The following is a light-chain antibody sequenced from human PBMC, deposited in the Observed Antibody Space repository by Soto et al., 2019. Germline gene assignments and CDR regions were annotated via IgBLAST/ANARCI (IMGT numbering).Light chain of an antibody. J-gene: IGKJ5*01. CDR1: QDINKN. CDR3: HQYESLPLT. CDR2: DAS. Sequence: DIQMTQSPSSLSASVGARVTITCQASQDINKNLIWYQQKPGKAPKLLIYDASDLETGVPSRFSGSGSGTGFTFTISSLQPEDFATYYCHQYESLPLTFGQGTRLEIK. V-gene: IGKV1-33*01.